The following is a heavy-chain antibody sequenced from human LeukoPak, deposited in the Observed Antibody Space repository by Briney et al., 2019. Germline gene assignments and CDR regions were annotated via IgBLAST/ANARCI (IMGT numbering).Heavy chain of an antibody. CDR3: VRGVGVSRFNYLDS. Sequence: GGSLRLSCAASGFTFSSFGMHWVRQAPGKGLEWVAVIWYDASNKYYADSVKGRFAISRDNSKNTLYLQMNSLRDDDTAVYYCVRGVGVSRFNYLDSWGQGTLVIVSS. CDR1: GFTFSSFG. V-gene: IGHV3-33*01. CDR2: IWYDASNK. J-gene: IGHJ4*02. D-gene: IGHD6-13*01.